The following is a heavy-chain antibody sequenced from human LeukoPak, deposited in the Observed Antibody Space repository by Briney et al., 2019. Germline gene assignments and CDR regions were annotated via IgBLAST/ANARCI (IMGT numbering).Heavy chain of an antibody. J-gene: IGHJ3*02. V-gene: IGHV4-59*08. D-gene: IGHD4-23*01. CDR1: GGSISSYY. Sequence: PSETLSLTCTVSGGSISSYYWSWIRQPPGKGLEWIGYIYYSGSTNYNPSLKSRVAISVDTSKNQFSLKLSSVTAADTAVYYCASQRMTTVVTGGAFDIWGQGTMVTVSS. CDR2: IYYSGST. CDR3: ASQRMTTVVTGGAFDI.